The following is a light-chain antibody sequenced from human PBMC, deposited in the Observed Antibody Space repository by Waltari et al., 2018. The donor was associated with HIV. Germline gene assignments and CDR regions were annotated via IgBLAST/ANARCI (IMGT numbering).Light chain of an antibody. CDR1: QFGDKF. CDR2: QDV. J-gene: IGLJ2*01. V-gene: IGLV3-1*01. CDR3: QVWDSDTLV. Sequence: YELTQAPSVSVSPGQKATITCSGDQFGDKFVSWYQHKPGQSPVLIIYQDVKRPSGIPERFSGSNSGKTGTLTIRDTQAPDEADYYCQVWDSDTLVFGGGTKLTVL.